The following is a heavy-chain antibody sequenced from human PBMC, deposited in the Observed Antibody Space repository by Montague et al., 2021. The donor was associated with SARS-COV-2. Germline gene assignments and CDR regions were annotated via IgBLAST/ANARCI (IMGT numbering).Heavy chain of an antibody. CDR3: ARILATVNAFDI. V-gene: IGHV2-70*11. D-gene: IGHD4-17*01. Sequence: PALVKSTQTLTLTCTFSGFSLSTSGICVSWIRQPPGKALEWLARXDWXADKYYSTSLKTRLTISKDTSKNQVVLTMTNMDPVDTATYYCARILATVNAFDIWGQGTMVTVSS. CDR1: GFSLSTSGIC. CDR2: XDWXADK. J-gene: IGHJ3*02.